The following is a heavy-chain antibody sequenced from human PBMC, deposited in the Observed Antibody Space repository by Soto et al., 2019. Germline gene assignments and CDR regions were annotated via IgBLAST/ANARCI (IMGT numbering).Heavy chain of an antibody. V-gene: IGHV3-23*01. CDR3: AKDQTPGYSADWAVGYYFHF. CDR2: ISASGART. D-gene: IGHD5-12*01. CDR1: GFTLSRQA. J-gene: IGHJ4*02. Sequence: ESGGGLVQPGGSLRLSCAASGFTLSRQAMSWVRQAPGKGLEWVSAISASGARTYYADSVMGRFSISRDTSKNTLYLQINTLRVEDTAVYYCAKDQTPGYSADWAVGYYFHFWGQGTLVSVSS.